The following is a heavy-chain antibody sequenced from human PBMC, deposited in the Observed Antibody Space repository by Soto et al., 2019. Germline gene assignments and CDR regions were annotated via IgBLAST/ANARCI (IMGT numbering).Heavy chain of an antibody. J-gene: IGHJ4*02. CDR1: GFTFISYA. V-gene: IGHV3-30-3*01. CDR2: ISYDGSNK. CDR3: ARDPARYCSSTSCYTGPPDY. D-gene: IGHD2-2*02. Sequence: PGGSLRLSCAASGFTFISYAIHFCRHSPFKWREWVAVISYDGSNKYYADSVKGRFTISRDNSKNTLYLQMNSLRAEDTAVYYCARDPARYCSSTSCYTGPPDYWGQGTLVTVSS.